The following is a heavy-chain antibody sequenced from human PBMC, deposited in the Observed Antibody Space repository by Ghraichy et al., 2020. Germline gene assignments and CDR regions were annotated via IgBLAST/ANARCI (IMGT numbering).Heavy chain of an antibody. D-gene: IGHD3-16*01. CDR1: GDSVSSNSAS. CDR3: ARGWGTGGWAYYYGMDV. Sequence: SQTLSLTCAISGDSVSSNSASWNWIRQSPSRGLEWLGRTYYRSTWYRDYPESVKSRITINPDTSKNQLSLQMNSVTPDDTAVYYCARGWGTGGWAYYYGMDVWGQGTTVTVSS. V-gene: IGHV6-1*01. CDR2: TYYRSTWYR. J-gene: IGHJ6*02.